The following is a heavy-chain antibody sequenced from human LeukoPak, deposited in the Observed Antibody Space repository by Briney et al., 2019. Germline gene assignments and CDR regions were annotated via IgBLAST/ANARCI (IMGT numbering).Heavy chain of an antibody. CDR3: ARDPHNNWNWHQNYYYYMDV. J-gene: IGHJ6*03. CDR1: GGSISSSSYY. D-gene: IGHD1-7*01. CDR2: IYYSGST. Sequence: SETLSLTCTVSGGSISSSSYYWGWIRQPPGKGLEWIGSIYYSGSTYYNPSLKSRVTISVDTSKNQFSLKLSSVTAADTAVYYCARDPHNNWNWHQNYYYYMDVWGKGTTVTISS. V-gene: IGHV4-39*07.